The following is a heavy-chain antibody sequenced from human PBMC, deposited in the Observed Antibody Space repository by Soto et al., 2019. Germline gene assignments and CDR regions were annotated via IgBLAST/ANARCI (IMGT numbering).Heavy chain of an antibody. CDR3: ARVDRGYCSGGSCYADAFDI. V-gene: IGHV3-74*01. CDR2: INSDGSST. J-gene: IGHJ3*02. CDR1: GFTFSSYW. D-gene: IGHD2-15*01. Sequence: GSLRLSCAASGFTFSSYWMHWVRQAPGKGLVWVSRINSDGSSTSYADSVKGRFTISRDNAKNTLYLQMNSLRAEDTAVYYCARVDRGYCSGGSCYADAFDIWGQGTMVT.